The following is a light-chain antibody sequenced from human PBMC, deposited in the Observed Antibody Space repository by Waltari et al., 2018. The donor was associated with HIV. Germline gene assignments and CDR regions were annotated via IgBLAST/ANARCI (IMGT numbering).Light chain of an antibody. CDR3: TSYASITSWV. J-gene: IGLJ3*02. V-gene: IGLV2-18*02. Sequence: GIPDRCSGSKSDNTASLTISGLQAEDEADYYCTSYASITSWVFGGGTKVTVL.